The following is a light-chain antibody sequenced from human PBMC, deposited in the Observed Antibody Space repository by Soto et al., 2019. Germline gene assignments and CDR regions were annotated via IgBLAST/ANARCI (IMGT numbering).Light chain of an antibody. CDR1: QSVSSN. J-gene: IGKJ1*01. V-gene: IGKV3-20*01. CDR3: QQYGRSPTT. CDR2: GAS. Sequence: EMVMTQSPATLSVSPGERATLSCRASQSVSSNLAWYQQKPGQAPRLLIYGASTRATGIPARFSGSGSGTDFTLTISRLEPEDFAVYFCQQYGRSPTTFGQGTKVDIK.